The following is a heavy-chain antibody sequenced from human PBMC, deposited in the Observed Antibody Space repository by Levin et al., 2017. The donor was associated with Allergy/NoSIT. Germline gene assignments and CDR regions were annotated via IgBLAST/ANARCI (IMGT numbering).Heavy chain of an antibody. V-gene: IGHV3-23*01. Sequence: LSLTCAASGFTFSKYAMSWVRQAPGKGLEWVSGITGSGSSTFYGDFVKGRFTISRDNSKNTLYMQMNSLRAEDTAIYYCAKDVSEGRYFDYWGQGTLVTVSS. CDR1: GFTFSKYA. CDR3: AKDVSEGRYFDY. J-gene: IGHJ4*02. D-gene: IGHD2-8*01. CDR2: ITGSGSST.